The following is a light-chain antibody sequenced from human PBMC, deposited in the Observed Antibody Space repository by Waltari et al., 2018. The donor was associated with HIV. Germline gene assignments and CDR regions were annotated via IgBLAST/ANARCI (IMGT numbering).Light chain of an antibody. Sequence: DIQMTQSPSTLSASVGDRVTITCRASQSIRSWLAWYQQKPGKAPKLLIYKASSLESGVPSRFSGSGSGTEFTLTISSLQPDDFATYYCQQYISYSPYTFGQGTKLEIK. CDR3: QQYISYSPYT. CDR2: KAS. J-gene: IGKJ2*01. CDR1: QSIRSW. V-gene: IGKV1-5*03.